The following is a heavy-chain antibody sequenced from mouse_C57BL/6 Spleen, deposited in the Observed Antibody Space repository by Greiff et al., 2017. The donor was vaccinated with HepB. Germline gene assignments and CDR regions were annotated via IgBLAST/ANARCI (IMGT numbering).Heavy chain of an antibody. V-gene: IGHV2-5*01. D-gene: IGHD1-1*01. CDR3: AKNDRYYYGSSYVRYAMDY. CDR2: IWRGGST. CDR1: GFSLTSYG. Sequence: VMLVESGPGLVQPSQSLSITCTVSGFSLTSYGVHWVRQSPGKGLEWLGVIWRGGSTDYTAAFMSRLSITKDNSKSQVFFKMNSLQADDTAIYYCAKNDRYYYGSSYVRYAMDYWGQGTSVTVSS. J-gene: IGHJ4*01.